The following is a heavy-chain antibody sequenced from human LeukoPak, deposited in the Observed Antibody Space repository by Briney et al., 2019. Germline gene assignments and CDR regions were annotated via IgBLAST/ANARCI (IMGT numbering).Heavy chain of an antibody. CDR1: GFTFDDYA. J-gene: IGHJ4*02. Sequence: GGSLRLSCAASGFTFDDYAMHWVRQAPGKGLEWVSGISWNSGSIGYADSVKGRFTISRDNAKNSLYLQMNSLRAEDTALYYCATSMVRGVMTQRDRYYFDYWGQGTLVTVSS. CDR2: ISWNSGSI. D-gene: IGHD3-10*01. CDR3: ATSMVRGVMTQRDRYYFDY. V-gene: IGHV3-9*01.